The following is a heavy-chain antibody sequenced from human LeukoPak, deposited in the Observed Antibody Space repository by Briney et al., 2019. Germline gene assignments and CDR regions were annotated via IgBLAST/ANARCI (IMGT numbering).Heavy chain of an antibody. CDR2: IYHSGST. V-gene: IGHV4-30-2*01. Sequence: SETLSLTCTVSGGSISSGGYYWSWIRQPPGKGLEWIGYIYHSGSTYYNPSLKSRVTISVDRSKNQFSLKLSSVTAADTAVYYCATWGGDFDYWGQGTLVTVSS. CDR1: GGSISSGGYY. CDR3: ATWGGDFDY. J-gene: IGHJ4*02. D-gene: IGHD2-21*01.